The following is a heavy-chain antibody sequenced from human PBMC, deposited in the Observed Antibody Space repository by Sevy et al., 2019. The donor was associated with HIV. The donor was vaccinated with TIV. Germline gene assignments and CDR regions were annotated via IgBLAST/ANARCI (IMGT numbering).Heavy chain of an antibody. V-gene: IGHV3-53*01. J-gene: IGHJ6*02. CDR2: IYSDGRT. Sequence: GGSLRLSCVVSGFSVSSNYMSWVRQAPGKGLEWVSNIYSDGRTYYADSVRGRFTTSRDTSKNTVYLEMKSLRAEDTAVYYCTREDIVLGEDNYYGMDVWGHGTTVTVSS. CDR1: GFSVSSNY. D-gene: IGHD2-15*01. CDR3: TREDIVLGEDNYYGMDV.